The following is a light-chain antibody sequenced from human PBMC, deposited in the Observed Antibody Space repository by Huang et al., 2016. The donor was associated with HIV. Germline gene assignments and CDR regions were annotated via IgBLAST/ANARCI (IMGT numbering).Light chain of an antibody. V-gene: IGKV4-1*01. CDR2: GAS. Sequence: DIVMTQSPDSLAVSLGERDTIKCRSSQSVLYSSHSKNYLALFQQKPGQAPRLLIYGASSLESGVPDRCSGSGSGTDCTLTISSLEAEDAAVYYCQQYYSIPQTFGQGTKVEIK. J-gene: IGKJ1*01. CDR3: QQYYSIPQT. CDR1: QSVLYSSHSKNY.